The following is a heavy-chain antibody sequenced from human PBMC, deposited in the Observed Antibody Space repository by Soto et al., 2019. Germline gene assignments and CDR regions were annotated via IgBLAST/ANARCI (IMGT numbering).Heavy chain of an antibody. CDR2: ISSSSSYI. J-gene: IGHJ5*02. CDR3: ARGIAVADNWFDP. D-gene: IGHD6-19*01. V-gene: IGHV3-21*01. Sequence: GGSLRLSCAASGFTFSSYSMNWVRQAPGKGLEWVSSISSSSSYIYYADSVKGRFTISRDNAKNSLYLQMNSLRAEDTAVYYCARGIAVADNWFDPWGQGTLVTVSS. CDR1: GFTFSSYS.